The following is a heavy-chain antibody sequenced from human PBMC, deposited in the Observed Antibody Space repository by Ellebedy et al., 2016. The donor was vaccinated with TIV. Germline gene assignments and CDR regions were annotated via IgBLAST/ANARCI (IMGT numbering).Heavy chain of an antibody. V-gene: IGHV3-23*01. J-gene: IGHJ4*02. D-gene: IGHD6-13*01. Sequence: GGSLRLSCAASGFTFSSYAMSWVRQAPGKGLEWVSAISGSGGSTHYADSVKGRFTISRDNSKNTLYLQMNSLRAEDTAVYYCAKDTRGQQLVLGDYWGQGTLVTVSS. CDR1: GFTFSSYA. CDR2: ISGSGGST. CDR3: AKDTRGQQLVLGDY.